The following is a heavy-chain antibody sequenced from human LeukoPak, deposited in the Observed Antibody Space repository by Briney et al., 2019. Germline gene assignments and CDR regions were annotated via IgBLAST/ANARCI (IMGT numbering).Heavy chain of an antibody. CDR3: ASGFMGYDRSGYYDDAFDI. Sequence: ASVKVSCKASGYTFTDYYMHWVRQAPGQGLEWMGWINPNSGGTNYAQKFQGGVAMTRDTSISTAYMELSRLRSDDTAVYYCASGFMGYDRSGYYDDAFDIWGQGTMVTVSS. D-gene: IGHD3-22*01. V-gene: IGHV1-2*02. CDR1: GYTFTDYY. J-gene: IGHJ3*02. CDR2: INPNSGGT.